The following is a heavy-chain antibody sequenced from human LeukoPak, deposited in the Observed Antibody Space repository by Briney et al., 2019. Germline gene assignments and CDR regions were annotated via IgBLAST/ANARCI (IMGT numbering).Heavy chain of an antibody. CDR3: AIDPNWGTHS. CDR2: IGSSGGGI. V-gene: IGHV3-23*01. J-gene: IGHJ4*02. D-gene: IGHD7-27*01. CDR1: GFTFSTYT. Sequence: GGSLRLSCAASGFTFSTYTMYWVRHPPGKGLEWVSIIGSSGGGIHYADSVKGRFTISRDNSKNALYLQMNSLRVEDTAVYYCAIDPNWGTHSWGQGVLVPSPQ.